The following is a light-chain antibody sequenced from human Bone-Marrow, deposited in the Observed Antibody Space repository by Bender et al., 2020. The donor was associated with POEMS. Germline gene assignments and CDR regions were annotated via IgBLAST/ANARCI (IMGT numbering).Light chain of an antibody. CDR2: YDD. CDR3: SAWDDSLSGWV. Sequence: QSVVTQPPSLSEAPRQRVTISCSGSRSNIGSNTVNWYQQLPGEAPKLLIYYDDLLTPGVSDRFSASKSGTSASLAISELQSEDEALYYCSAWDDSLSGWVFGGGTELTVL. CDR1: RSNIGSNT. J-gene: IGLJ3*02. V-gene: IGLV1-36*01.